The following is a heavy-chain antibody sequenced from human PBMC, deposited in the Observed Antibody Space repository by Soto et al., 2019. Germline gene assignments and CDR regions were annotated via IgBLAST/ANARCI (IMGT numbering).Heavy chain of an antibody. CDR2: LYYGRSS. CDR3: ALRSMAVVPEY. Sequence: QVQLQESGPGLVKPSETLSLTCAVSGDSISSYYCMWIRQPPGKGLESIGYLYYGRSSNYNPSLKSRVALSVDTSTNQCSLTLSSMTAADTAVYYCALRSMAVVPEYWGQGTLVTVSS. D-gene: IGHD3-22*01. J-gene: IGHJ4*02. CDR1: GDSISSYY. V-gene: IGHV4-59*01.